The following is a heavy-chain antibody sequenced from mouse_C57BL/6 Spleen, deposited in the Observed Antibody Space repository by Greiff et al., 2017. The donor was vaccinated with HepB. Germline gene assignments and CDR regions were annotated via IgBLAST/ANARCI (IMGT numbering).Heavy chain of an antibody. D-gene: IGHD2-3*01. J-gene: IGHJ4*01. CDR1: GFTFSSYA. CDR2: ISSGGDYI. Sequence: EVKVVESGEGLVKPGGSLKLSCAASGFTFSSYAMSWVRQTPEKRLEWVAYISSGGDYIYYADTVKGRFTISRDNARNTLYLQMSSLKSEDTAMYYCTRTPDGYYGGYYAMDYWGQGTSVTVSS. V-gene: IGHV5-9-1*02. CDR3: TRTPDGYYGGYYAMDY.